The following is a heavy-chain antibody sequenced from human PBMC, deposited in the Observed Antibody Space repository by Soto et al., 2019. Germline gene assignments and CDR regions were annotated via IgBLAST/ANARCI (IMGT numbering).Heavy chain of an antibody. D-gene: IGHD3-3*01. Sequence: GGSLRLSCAASGFTFSSYGMHWVRQAPGKGLEWVAVISYDGSNKYYADSVKGRFTISRDNSKNTLYLQMNSLRAEDTAVYYCAKDRATEIFGVVTYYFDYWGQGTLVTVS. CDR2: ISYDGSNK. V-gene: IGHV3-30*18. CDR1: GFTFSSYG. CDR3: AKDRATEIFGVVTYYFDY. J-gene: IGHJ4*02.